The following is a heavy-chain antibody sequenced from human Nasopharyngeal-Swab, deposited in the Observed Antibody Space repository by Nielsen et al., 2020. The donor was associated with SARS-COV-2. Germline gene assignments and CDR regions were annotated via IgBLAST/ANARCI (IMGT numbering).Heavy chain of an antibody. D-gene: IGHD1-26*01. V-gene: IGHV3-9*01. CDR1: GFTFDDYV. Sequence: GGSLRLSCAASGFTFDDYVMHWVRQAPGKGLEWVSGISWNSGIIGYADSVKGRFTTSRDNAKSSLYLQMDSLRDEDTAFYYCTKDRGSYSYWYFDRWGRGTLVTVSS. CDR2: ISWNSGII. J-gene: IGHJ2*01. CDR3: TKDRGSYSYWYFDR.